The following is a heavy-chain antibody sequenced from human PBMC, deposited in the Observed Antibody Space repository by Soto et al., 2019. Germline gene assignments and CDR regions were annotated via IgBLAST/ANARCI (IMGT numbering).Heavy chain of an antibody. CDR1: GFSLSTSGVG. Sequence: QITLKESGPTLVKPTQTLTLTCTFSGFSLSTSGVGVGWIRQPPGKALEWLAVIYWDDDQRYSPSLRSRLAITKATSKNQVVLRMTNMDPVDTATYYCAHLTTSSVGDYWGQGTLVTVSS. V-gene: IGHV2-5*02. CDR2: IYWDDDQ. D-gene: IGHD4-17*01. J-gene: IGHJ4*02. CDR3: AHLTTSSVGDY.